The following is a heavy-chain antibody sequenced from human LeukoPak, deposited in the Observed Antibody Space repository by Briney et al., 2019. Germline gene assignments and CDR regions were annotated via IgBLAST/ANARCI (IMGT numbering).Heavy chain of an antibody. CDR3: ARVGAVGGVFRAFDI. Sequence: GGFLGLSCAASGITVRSNYMSLVRPASGKGLELVSGFYGGGSTDYADSVKGRFTITRDNSKNTLYLQMNSLRAEDTAVYYCARVGAVGGVFRAFDIWGQGTMVTVSS. CDR2: FYGGGST. V-gene: IGHV3-66*01. D-gene: IGHD3-16*01. CDR1: GITVRSNY. J-gene: IGHJ3*02.